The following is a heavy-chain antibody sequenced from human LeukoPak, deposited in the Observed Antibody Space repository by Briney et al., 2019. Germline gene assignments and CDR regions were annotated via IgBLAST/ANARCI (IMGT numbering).Heavy chain of an antibody. CDR2: ISSSSSYI. CDR3: ARSVAGTGFDY. Sequence: GGSLRLSCAASGFTFSSYSMNWVRQTPGKGLEWVSSISSSSSYIYYADSVKGRFTISRDNAKNSLYLQMNSLRAEDTAVYYCARSVAGTGFDYWGQGTLVTVSS. D-gene: IGHD6-19*01. J-gene: IGHJ4*02. V-gene: IGHV3-21*01. CDR1: GFTFSSYS.